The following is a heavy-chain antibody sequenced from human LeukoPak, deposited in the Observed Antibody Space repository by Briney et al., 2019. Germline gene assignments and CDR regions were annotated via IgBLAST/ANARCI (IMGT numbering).Heavy chain of an antibody. CDR2: MNPNSGNT. D-gene: IGHD6-6*01. CDR1: GYTFASYD. J-gene: IGHJ6*02. V-gene: IGHV1-8*01. Sequence: ASVKVSCKASGYTFASYDTNWVRQATGQGLEWMGWMNPNSGNTGYAQKFQGRVTMTRNTSISTAYMELSSLRSEDTAVYYCASYSSSSLYYYYGMDVWGQGTTVTVSS. CDR3: ASYSSSSLYYYYGMDV.